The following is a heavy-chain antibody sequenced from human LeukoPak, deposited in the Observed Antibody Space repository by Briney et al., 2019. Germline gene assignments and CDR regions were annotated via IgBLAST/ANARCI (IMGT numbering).Heavy chain of an antibody. D-gene: IGHD3/OR15-3a*01. V-gene: IGHV3-7*04. J-gene: IGHJ4*02. Sequence: GGSLRLSCAASGFTFSHYWMNWVRQAPGKGLEWVANIKQDGSEKYSVDSVKGRFAISRDNAKNSLYLQMNSLRAEDTAVYYCARVDVDGFDYWGQGTLITVSS. CDR2: IKQDGSEK. CDR3: ARVDVDGFDY. CDR1: GFTFSHYW.